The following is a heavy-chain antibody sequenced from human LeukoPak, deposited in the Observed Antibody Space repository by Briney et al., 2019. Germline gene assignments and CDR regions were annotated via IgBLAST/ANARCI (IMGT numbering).Heavy chain of an antibody. CDR3: ARDWPTVITDY. V-gene: IGHV1-18*01. J-gene: IGHJ4*02. CDR2: ISTSKGDT. Sequence: ASVKVSCKTSGYTFTTHAISWVWHAPAQGLEWMGWISTSKGDTNYAQKFKGRHTMTTDRSTSTAYMELRSLSSDDTAVYYCARDWPTVITDYWGQGTLVTVSS. D-gene: IGHD4-11*01. CDR1: GYTFTTHA.